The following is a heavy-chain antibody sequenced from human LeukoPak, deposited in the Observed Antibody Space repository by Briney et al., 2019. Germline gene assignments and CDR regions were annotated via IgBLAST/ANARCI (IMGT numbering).Heavy chain of an antibody. D-gene: IGHD6-6*01. CDR3: ARDGTTSSSVNFDY. CDR1: GFTFSSYA. CDR2: ISSSSSYI. J-gene: IGHJ4*02. Sequence: GGSLRLSCATSGFTFSSYAMNWVRQAPGKGLEWVSSISSSSSYIYYADSVKGRFTISRDNAKNSLYLQMNSLRAEDTAVYHCARDGTTSSSVNFDYWGQGTLVTVSS. V-gene: IGHV3-21*01.